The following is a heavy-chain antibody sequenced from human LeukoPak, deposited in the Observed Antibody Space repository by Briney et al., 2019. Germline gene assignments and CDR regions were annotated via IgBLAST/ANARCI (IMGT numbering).Heavy chain of an antibody. CDR1: GGSFSGYY. CDR3: ARGCSGYSGYATIIDFDY. J-gene: IGHJ4*02. D-gene: IGHD5-12*01. Sequence: PSETLSLTCAVYGGSFSGYYWSWIRQPPGKGLEWIGEINHSGSTNYNPPLKSRVTISVDTSKNQFSLKLSSVTAADTAVYYCARGCSGYSGYATIIDFDYWGQGTLVTVSS. V-gene: IGHV4-34*01. CDR2: INHSGST.